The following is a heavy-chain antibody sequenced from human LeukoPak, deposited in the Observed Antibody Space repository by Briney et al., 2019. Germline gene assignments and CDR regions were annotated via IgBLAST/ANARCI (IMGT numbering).Heavy chain of an antibody. CDR1: GFTVSSNY. Sequence: GGSLRLSCAASGFTVSSNYMSWVRQAPGKGLEWVALIYSGGSTYYADFVKGRFTISRDNSKNTLYLQMSSLRAEDTAVYYCAGFSHKGVWGQGTTVTVSS. CDR2: IYSGGST. CDR3: AGFSHKGV. V-gene: IGHV3-66*01. J-gene: IGHJ6*02.